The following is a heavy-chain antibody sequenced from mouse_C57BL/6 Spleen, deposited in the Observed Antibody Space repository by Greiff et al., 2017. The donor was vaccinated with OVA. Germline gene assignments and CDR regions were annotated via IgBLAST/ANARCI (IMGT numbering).Heavy chain of an antibody. J-gene: IGHJ4*01. D-gene: IGHD2-12*01. CDR3: ARKYDGFYAMDY. CDR2: IWSGGST. CDR1: GFSLTSYG. Sequence: VQLQQSGPGLVQPSQSLSITCTVSGFSLTSYGVHWVRQSPGKGLEWLGVIWSGGSTDYNAAFISRLSISKDNSKSQVFFKMNSRQADDTAIYYCARKYDGFYAMDYWGQGTSVTVSS. V-gene: IGHV2-2*01.